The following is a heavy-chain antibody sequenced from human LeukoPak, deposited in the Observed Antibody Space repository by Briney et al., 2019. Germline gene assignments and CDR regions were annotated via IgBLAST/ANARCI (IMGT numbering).Heavy chain of an antibody. CDR2: MYYSGST. CDR3: AREMRSPRGGFDY. V-gene: IGHV4-39*07. J-gene: IGHJ4*02. Sequence: TASESLSLTCTVSSGSISISSYYWGWIRQPPWMGLEWIGSMYYSGSTYYNPSLKSRVTISVDTSKSQFSLKLSSVTAADTAVYYCAREMRSPRGGFDYWDQGTLVTVSS. D-gene: IGHD3-10*01. CDR1: SGSISISSYY.